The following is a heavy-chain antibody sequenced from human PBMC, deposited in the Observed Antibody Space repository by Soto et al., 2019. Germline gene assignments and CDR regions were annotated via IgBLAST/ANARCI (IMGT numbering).Heavy chain of an antibody. V-gene: IGHV1-2*04. Sequence: ASVKVSCKASGYTFTGSYMHWVRQAPGQGLEWMGWINPNSGGTNYAQKFQGWVTMTRDTSISTAYMELSRLRSDDTAVYYCARGKPIYDSSGYYECWFDPWGQGTLVTV. CDR1: GYTFTGSY. CDR3: ARGKPIYDSSGYYECWFDP. CDR2: INPNSGGT. J-gene: IGHJ5*02. D-gene: IGHD3-22*01.